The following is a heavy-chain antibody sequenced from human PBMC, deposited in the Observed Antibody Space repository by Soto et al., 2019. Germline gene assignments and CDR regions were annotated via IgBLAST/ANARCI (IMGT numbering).Heavy chain of an antibody. CDR1: GGSISSGGYF. V-gene: IGHV4-31*03. D-gene: IGHD6-13*01. CDR3: ARFAREENPKVGSWYYFDY. J-gene: IGHJ4*02. CDR2: IYYSGRT. Sequence: QVQLQESGPGLVKPSQTLSLTCTVSGGSISSGGYFWSWVRQHQGQGLEWIGNIYYSGRTYYNPSIKSRVTISVDTSKNQFSLKLSSVTAADTAVYYCARFAREENPKVGSWYYFDYWGQGTRVTVSS.